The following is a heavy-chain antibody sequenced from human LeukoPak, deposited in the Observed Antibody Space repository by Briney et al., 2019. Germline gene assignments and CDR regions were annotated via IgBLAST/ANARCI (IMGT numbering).Heavy chain of an antibody. V-gene: IGHV3-48*01. J-gene: IGHJ4*02. D-gene: IGHD1-26*01. CDR3: ARGDWLVGATHFDY. CDR1: GFTFSSYS. CDR2: ISSSSSTI. Sequence: GGSLRLSCAASGFTFSSYSMNWVRQAPGKGLEWVSYISSSSSTIYYADSVKGRFTISRDNAKNSLYLQMNSLRAEDTAVYYCARGDWLVGATHFDYWGQGTLVTVSS.